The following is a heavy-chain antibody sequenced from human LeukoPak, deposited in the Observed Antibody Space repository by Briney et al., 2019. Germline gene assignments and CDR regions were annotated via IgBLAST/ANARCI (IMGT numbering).Heavy chain of an antibody. D-gene: IGHD4-17*01. V-gene: IGHV3-30-3*01. J-gene: IGHJ4*02. CDR3: AKDLTTVTTGDY. Sequence: HPGGSLRLSCAASGFTFSSYAMHWVRQAPGKGLEWVAVISYDGSNKYYADSVKGRFTISRDNSKNTLYLHMNSLRAEDTAVYYCAKDLTTVTTGDYWGQGTLVTVSS. CDR1: GFTFSSYA. CDR2: ISYDGSNK.